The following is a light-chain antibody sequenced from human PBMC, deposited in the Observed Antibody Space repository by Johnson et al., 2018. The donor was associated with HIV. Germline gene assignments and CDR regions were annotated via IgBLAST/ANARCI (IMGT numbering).Light chain of an antibody. CDR1: SSKVGSSF. CDR2: DNN. V-gene: IGLV1-51*01. J-gene: IGLJ1*01. Sequence: QSVLTQPPSVSAAPGQTVTISCSGSSSKVGSSFVSWYRQVPGTAPKLLIYDNNKRPSGIPARFSGSKSGTSATLGITGLQTGDEADYYCGTWDSSLSANVFGTGTKVTVL. CDR3: GTWDSSLSANV.